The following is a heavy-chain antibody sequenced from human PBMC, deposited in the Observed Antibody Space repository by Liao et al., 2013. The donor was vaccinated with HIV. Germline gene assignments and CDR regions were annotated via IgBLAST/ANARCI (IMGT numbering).Heavy chain of an antibody. V-gene: IGHV4-61*02. CDR2: IYTSGST. CDR1: GGSISSGSYY. J-gene: IGHJ3*02. Sequence: QVQLQESGPGLVKPSQTLSLTCTVSGGSISSGSYYWSWIRQPAGKGLEWIGRIYTSGSTNYNPSLKSRVTMSVDTSKNQFSLKLSSVTAADTAVYYCARALRGCTNGVCFVHDAFDIWGQGTMVTVSS. CDR3: ARALRGCTNGVCFVHDAFDI. D-gene: IGHD2-8*01.